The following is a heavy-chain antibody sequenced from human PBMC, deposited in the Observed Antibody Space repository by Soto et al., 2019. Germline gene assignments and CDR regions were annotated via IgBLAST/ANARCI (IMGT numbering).Heavy chain of an antibody. V-gene: IGHV4-31*03. CDR1: GGSISSGGYY. J-gene: IGHJ5*02. D-gene: IGHD3-10*01. CDR2: IYYSGST. CDR3: ARDQYYGSGSYYSWVWFDP. Sequence: SETLSLTCTVSGGSISSGGYYWSWIRQHPGKGLEWIGYIYYSGSTYYNPSLKSRVTISVDTSKNQFSLKLSSVTAADTAVYYCARDQYYGSGSYYSWVWFDPWGQGTLVTVSS.